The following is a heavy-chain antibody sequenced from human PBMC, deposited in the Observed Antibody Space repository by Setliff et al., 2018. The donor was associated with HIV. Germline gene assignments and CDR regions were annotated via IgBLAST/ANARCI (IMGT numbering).Heavy chain of an antibody. CDR2: INPTGGST. V-gene: IGHV1-46*01. CDR3: AVVGATSPFDY. CDR1: GYSFTNHY. D-gene: IGHD1-26*01. Sequence: ASVKVSCKPSGYSFTNHYMHWVRQAPGQGLEWMGVINPTGGSTRNTQKFQGRVAMTRDTSTSTVYMELSSLRSEDTAVYYCAVVGATSPFDYWGQGTLVTVSS. J-gene: IGHJ4*02.